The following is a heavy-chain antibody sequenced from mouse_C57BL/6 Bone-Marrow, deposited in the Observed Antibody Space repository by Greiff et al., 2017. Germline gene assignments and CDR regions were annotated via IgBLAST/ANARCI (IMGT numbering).Heavy chain of an antibody. D-gene: IGHD1-1*01. Sequence: VQLQESGAELVRPGASVTLSCKASGYTFTDYEMHWVKQTPVHGLEWIGAIDPETGGTAYNQKFKGKAILTADKSSSTAYMELRSLTSEDSAVYYCTMLITTVVATHYFDYWGQGTTLTVSS. CDR3: TMLITTVVATHYFDY. V-gene: IGHV1-15*01. J-gene: IGHJ2*01. CDR2: IDPETGGT. CDR1: GYTFTDYE.